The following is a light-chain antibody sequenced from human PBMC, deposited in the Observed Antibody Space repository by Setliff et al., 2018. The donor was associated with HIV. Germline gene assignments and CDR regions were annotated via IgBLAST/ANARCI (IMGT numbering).Light chain of an antibody. CDR1: GSAVGGYSY. V-gene: IGLV2-14*03. CDR2: DVS. CDR3: SSYTSSNTGV. J-gene: IGLJ1*01. Sequence: QSALTQPASVSGSPGQSFTISCAGTGSAVGGYSYVSWYQQHPGKAPKLMIYDVSNRPSGVSNRFSGSKSGHTASLTISGLQAEDEADYYCSSYTSSNTGVFGTGTKVTVL.